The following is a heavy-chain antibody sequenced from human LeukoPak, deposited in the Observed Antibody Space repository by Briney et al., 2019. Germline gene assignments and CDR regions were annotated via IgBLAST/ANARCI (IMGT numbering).Heavy chain of an antibody. CDR1: GFTLSSYW. D-gene: IGHD2-21*02. V-gene: IGHV3-74*01. J-gene: IGHJ6*04. CDR3: ARVMVVTRNPLYYYYGMDV. CDR2: INSDGSST. Sequence: QPGGSLRLSCAASGFTLSSYWMHWVRQAPGKGLVWVSRINSDGSSTSYADSVKGRFTISRDNAKNTLYLQMNSLRAEDTAVYYCARVMVVTRNPLYYYYGMDVWGKGTTVTVSS.